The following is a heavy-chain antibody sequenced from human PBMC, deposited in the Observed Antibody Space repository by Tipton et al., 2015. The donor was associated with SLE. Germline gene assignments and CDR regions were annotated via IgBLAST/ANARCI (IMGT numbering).Heavy chain of an antibody. V-gene: IGHV4-61*02. CDR2: ISTSGST. D-gene: IGHD1-26*01. J-gene: IGHJ4*02. CDR3: ARVVRLLGATGHFDT. CDR1: GGSISRGPYY. Sequence: TLSLTCTVSGGSISRGPYYWNWIRQPAGKALEWIGRISTSGSTYYNPSLKSRVAISIDTSKNQFSLNLTSVTAADTAVYYCARVVRLLGATGHFDTWGQGALVTVSS.